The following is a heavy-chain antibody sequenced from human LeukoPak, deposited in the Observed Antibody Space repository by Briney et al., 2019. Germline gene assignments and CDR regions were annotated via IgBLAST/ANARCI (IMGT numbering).Heavy chain of an antibody. J-gene: IGHJ2*01. CDR1: AFTFSSYA. Sequence: PGGSLRLSCAASAFTFSSYAMSWVRQAPGKGLEWVSGVSGSGGSTNYADSVKGRFTISRDNSKNTLYLQLNSLRGEDTAEYYCAKTLRESSGREYFDLWGRGTLLTVSS. V-gene: IGHV3-23*01. CDR2: VSGSGGST. CDR3: AKTLRESSGREYFDL. D-gene: IGHD6-19*01.